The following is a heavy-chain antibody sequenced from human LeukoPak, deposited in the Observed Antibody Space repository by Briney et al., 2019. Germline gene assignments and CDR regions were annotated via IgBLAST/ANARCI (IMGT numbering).Heavy chain of an antibody. Sequence: PSETLSLTCTVSGGSRSSSSYYWGSVRQPPGKGLEWIGSIYYSGITYYNPSLKSRVTISVDTYKNQFSLKLSSVTAADTAVYYCARGTYYYDSSGYYDYFDSWGQGTLVTVSS. V-gene: IGHV4-39*07. D-gene: IGHD3-22*01. CDR3: ARGTYYYDSSGYYDYFDS. CDR2: IYYSGIT. J-gene: IGHJ4*02. CDR1: GGSRSSSSYY.